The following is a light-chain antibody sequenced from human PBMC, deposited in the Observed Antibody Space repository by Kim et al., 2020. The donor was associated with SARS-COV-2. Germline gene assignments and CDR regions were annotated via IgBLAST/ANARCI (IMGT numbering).Light chain of an antibody. J-gene: IGKJ5*01. CDR2: ASS. Sequence: ACKADSVTITCRAIQAISSDVAWYQQKPGQVPKLLISASSTLQSGVPSRFSGSGSGTDFTLTISSLQPEDVASYYCQKYNDAPMTFGQGTRLEIK. CDR1: QAISSD. V-gene: IGKV1-27*01. CDR3: QKYNDAPMT.